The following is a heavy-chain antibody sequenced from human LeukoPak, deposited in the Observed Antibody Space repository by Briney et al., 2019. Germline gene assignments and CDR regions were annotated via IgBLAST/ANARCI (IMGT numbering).Heavy chain of an antibody. J-gene: IGHJ6*04. CDR2: ISGSGGST. Sequence: GGSLRLSCAASGFTFSSYAMSWVRQAPGKGLEWVSAISGSGGSTYYADSVKGRFTISRDNSKNTLYLQKNSLRAEDTAVYYCAKRVVHDYYYYGMDVWGKGTTVTVSS. CDR3: AKRVVHDYYYYGMDV. D-gene: IGHD5/OR15-5a*01. V-gene: IGHV3-23*01. CDR1: GFTFSSYA.